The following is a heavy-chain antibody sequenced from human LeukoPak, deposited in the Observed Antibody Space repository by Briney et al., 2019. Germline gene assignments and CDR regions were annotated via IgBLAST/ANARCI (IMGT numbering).Heavy chain of an antibody. D-gene: IGHD3-16*02. Sequence: GGSLRLSCAASGFTFSSYDMHWVRQAPGKGLEWVAVIWYDGSNKYYADSVKGRFTISRGNSKNTLYLQMNSLRAEDTAVYYCAKDYVWGSYRYIDYWGQGTLVTVSS. CDR1: GFTFSSYD. CDR2: IWYDGSNK. J-gene: IGHJ4*02. CDR3: AKDYVWGSYRYIDY. V-gene: IGHV3-33*06.